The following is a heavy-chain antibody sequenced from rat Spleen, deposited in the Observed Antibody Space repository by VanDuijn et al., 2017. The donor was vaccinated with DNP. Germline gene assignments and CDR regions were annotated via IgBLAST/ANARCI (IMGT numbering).Heavy chain of an antibody. CDR1: GFTFSDYY. J-gene: IGHJ3*01. D-gene: IGHD1-1*01. Sequence: EVQLVESGGGLVQPGRSLKLSCAASGFTFSDYYMAWVRQTPTKGLEWVAYTNYAGGSTYNGDSVKGRFTISRDNAKSTLYLQINSLRSEDTATYYCATYYYSGDNLFGSWGQGTLVTVSS. V-gene: IGHV5-20*01. CDR2: TNYAGGST. CDR3: ATYYYSGDNLFGS.